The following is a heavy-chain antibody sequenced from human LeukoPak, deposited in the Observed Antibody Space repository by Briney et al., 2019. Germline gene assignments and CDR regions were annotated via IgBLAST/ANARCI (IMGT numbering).Heavy chain of an antibody. CDR1: GFTFSNAW. D-gene: IGHD4-17*01. J-gene: IGHJ6*02. CDR2: IKSKTDGGTT. Sequence: AGGSLRLSCAASGFTFSNAWMSWVRQAPGKGLEWVGRIKSKTDGGTTDYAAPVKGRFTISRDDSKNTLYLQMNSLKTKDTAVYYCTTDPTGYYYYGMDVWGQGTTVTVSS. CDR3: TTDPTGYYYYGMDV. V-gene: IGHV3-15*01.